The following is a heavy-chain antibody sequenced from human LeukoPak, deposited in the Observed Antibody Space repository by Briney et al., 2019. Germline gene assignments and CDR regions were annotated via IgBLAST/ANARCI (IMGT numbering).Heavy chain of an antibody. CDR1: GFTFSSYA. CDR2: ISSNGGST. D-gene: IGHD3-16*01. V-gene: IGHV3-64*01. CDR3: ARGNYDYVWGSYCDY. J-gene: IGHJ4*02. Sequence: GGSLRLSCAASGFTFSSYAMHWVRQAPGKGLEYVPAISSNGGSTYYANSVKGRFTISRDNSKNTLYLQMGSLRAEDMAVYYCARGNYDYVWGSYCDYWGQGTLVTVSS.